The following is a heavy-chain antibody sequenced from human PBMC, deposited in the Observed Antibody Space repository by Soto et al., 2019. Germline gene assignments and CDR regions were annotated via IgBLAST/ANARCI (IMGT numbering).Heavy chain of an antibody. Sequence: QVPLVESGGGVVQPGRSLRLSCAASGFTFSSYAMHWVRQAPGKGLEWVAVISYDGSNKYYADSVKGRFTISRDNSRTTLYLQMNSLSAEDTAVYYCGRAQDTAMALKGYWGQGTLVTVSS. CDR3: GRAQDTAMALKGY. J-gene: IGHJ4*02. CDR2: ISYDGSNK. D-gene: IGHD5-18*01. V-gene: IGHV3-30-3*01. CDR1: GFTFSSYA.